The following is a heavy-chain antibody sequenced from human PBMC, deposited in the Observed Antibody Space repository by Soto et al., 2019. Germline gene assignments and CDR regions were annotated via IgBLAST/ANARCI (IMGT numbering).Heavy chain of an antibody. D-gene: IGHD3-3*01. J-gene: IGHJ3*02. V-gene: IGHV3-21*01. CDR1: GFTFSSYS. CDR3: ARQWVYDVRSGWDAFDI. CDR2: ISSSSIYI. Sequence: GGALRVSCAASGFTFSSYSINWVRQAPWKGLEWVASISSSSIYIYYADSVKGRFTISRDNAKNSLYLQVNSLRAEDTAVYYCARQWVYDVRSGWDAFDISVQGTMVTVSS.